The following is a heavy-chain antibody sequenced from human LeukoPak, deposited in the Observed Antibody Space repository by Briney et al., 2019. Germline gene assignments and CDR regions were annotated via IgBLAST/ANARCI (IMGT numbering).Heavy chain of an antibody. CDR1: GYTFTDYS. Sequence: ASLKVSCKASGYTFTDYSMHRVRQAPGQRREWRGWVNPNSGGTNYAQKFQGSVTMNRDTTTNTAYMDLSRLKSADTAVYYCARAGLPIFYYYMDVWGKGTTVTISS. CDR3: ARAGLPIFYYYMDV. V-gene: IGHV1-2*02. J-gene: IGHJ6*03. CDR2: VNPNSGGT. D-gene: IGHD5-12*01.